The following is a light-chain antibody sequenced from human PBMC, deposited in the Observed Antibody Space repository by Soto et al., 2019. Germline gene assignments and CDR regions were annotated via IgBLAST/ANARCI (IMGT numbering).Light chain of an antibody. J-gene: IGKJ1*01. CDR2: DAS. CDR3: QQYNPYSPWT. V-gene: IGKV1-5*01. CDR1: QSISSW. Sequence: DIQMTQPPSTLSASVGDRVTITCRASQSISSWLAWYQQKPGKAPKLLIYDASSLESGVPSRFSGSGSGTEFTLTISSLQPDDFATYYCQQYNPYSPWTFGQGTKVDIK.